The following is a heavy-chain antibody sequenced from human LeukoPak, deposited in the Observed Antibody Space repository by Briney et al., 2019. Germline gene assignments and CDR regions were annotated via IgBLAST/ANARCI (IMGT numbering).Heavy chain of an antibody. CDR1: GGSISTYY. D-gene: IGHD4-23*01. Sequence: SETLSLTCTVSGGSISTYYWSWIQQPPGKGLEWIGYIYYSGSTNYNPSLKSRVTISVDTSKNQFSLKLSSVTAADTAVYYCARGMTTVVDWGQGTLVTVSS. CDR3: ARGMTTVVD. J-gene: IGHJ4*02. CDR2: IYYSGST. V-gene: IGHV4-59*01.